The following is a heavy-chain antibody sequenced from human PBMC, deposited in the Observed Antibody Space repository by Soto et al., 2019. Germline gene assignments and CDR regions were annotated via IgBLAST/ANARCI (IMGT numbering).Heavy chain of an antibody. CDR1: GFTFNNHA. CDR2: MSYDGRNK. V-gene: IGHV3-30*04. D-gene: IGHD1-1*01. J-gene: IGHJ6*02. CDR3: GRSRGYSNYYYYGMDV. Sequence: QVPLVESGGGVVQPGRSLRLSCGASGFTFNNHAMHWVRQAPGKGLEWVAVMSYDGRNKYYADSVKGRFTISRDNSKNTLYLQTNSVRADDTAVYYCGRSRGYSNYYYYGMDVWGQGTTVTVSS.